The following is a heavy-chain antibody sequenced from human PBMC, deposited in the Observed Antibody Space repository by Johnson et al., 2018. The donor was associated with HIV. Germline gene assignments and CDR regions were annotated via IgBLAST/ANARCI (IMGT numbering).Heavy chain of an antibody. J-gene: IGHJ3*02. Sequence: QVYLVESGGGVVPPGGSLRLSCAASGFTFDDHGMSWVRQAPGKGLEWVAVISYDGSNKYYADSVKGRFTISRDNVENSVFLLLNSLRVEDTAVYFCARAHLIFPKNPFDIWGQGTMVTVSS. CDR3: ARAHLIFPKNPFDI. D-gene: IGHD3-3*02. V-gene: IGHV3-30*03. CDR1: GFTFDDHG. CDR2: ISYDGSNK.